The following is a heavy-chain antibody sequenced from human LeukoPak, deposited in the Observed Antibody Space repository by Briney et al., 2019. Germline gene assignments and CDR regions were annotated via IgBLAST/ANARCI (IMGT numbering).Heavy chain of an antibody. V-gene: IGHV3-23*01. CDR2: ISGSGRT. CDR3: AKLPTSTTSGQFDY. CDR1: SFTLSSYA. J-gene: IGHJ4*02. D-gene: IGHD2-2*01. Sequence: GGSLRLSCAASSFTLSSYAMSWGRQAPVKGLEWVSAISGSGRTYYADSVKGRFAISRDISKNTLYLQMDSLRAEDTAVYYCAKLPTSTTSGQFDYWGQGTLVTVSS.